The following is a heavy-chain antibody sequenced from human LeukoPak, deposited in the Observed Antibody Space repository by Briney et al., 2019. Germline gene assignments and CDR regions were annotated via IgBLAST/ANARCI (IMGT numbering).Heavy chain of an antibody. CDR3: ARDLDRYSDGYAT. Sequence: ASVKVSCKASGGTFSSYAISWVRQAPGQGLEWMGGIIPIFGTANYAQKFQGRVTITADESTSTAYMELSSLRSEDTAVYYCARDLDRYSDGYATWGQGTLVTVSS. CDR1: GGTFSSYA. V-gene: IGHV1-69*01. CDR2: IIPIFGTA. J-gene: IGHJ5*02. D-gene: IGHD5-18*01.